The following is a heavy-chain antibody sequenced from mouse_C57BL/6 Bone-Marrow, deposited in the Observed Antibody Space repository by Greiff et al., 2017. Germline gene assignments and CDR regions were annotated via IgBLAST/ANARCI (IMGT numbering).Heavy chain of an antibody. CDR1: GYTFTSYW. V-gene: IGHV1-50*01. CDR3: AVYYYGSSYGGGFAY. Sequence: QVQLQQPGAELVKPGASVKLSCKASGYTFTSYWMQWVKQRPGQGLEWIGEIDPSDSYTNYNQKFKGKATLTVDTSSSTAYMQLSSLTSEDSAVYYCAVYYYGSSYGGGFAYWGQGTLVTVSA. D-gene: IGHD1-1*01. CDR2: IDPSDSYT. J-gene: IGHJ3*01.